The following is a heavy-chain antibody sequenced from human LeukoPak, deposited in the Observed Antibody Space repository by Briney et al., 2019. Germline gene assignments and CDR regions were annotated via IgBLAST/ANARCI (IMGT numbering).Heavy chain of an antibody. J-gene: IGHJ4*02. CDR1: GFTFGTYH. Sequence: GGSLRLSCAASGFTFGTYHMNWVRQAPGKGLEWVSYIHSVARTISYADSVKGRFTISRDNAKNSVYLQLNSLRGDDTAVYYCARGLPSYSSGWFFDFWGQGTLVTVSS. CDR3: ARGLPSYSSGWFFDF. D-gene: IGHD6-19*01. V-gene: IGHV3-48*01. CDR2: IHSVARTI.